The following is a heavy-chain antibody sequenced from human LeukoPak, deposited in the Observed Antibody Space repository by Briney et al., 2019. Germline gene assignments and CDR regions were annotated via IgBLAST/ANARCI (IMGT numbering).Heavy chain of an antibody. Sequence: GGSLRLSCAASGFTFSSYEMNWVRQAPGKGLEWVSSISSSSSYIYYADSVKGRFTISRDNAKNSLYLQMNSLRAEDTAVYYCASDYGLYCGGDCYLDYWGQGTLVTVSS. J-gene: IGHJ4*02. V-gene: IGHV3-21*01. CDR1: GFTFSSYE. CDR3: ASDYGLYCGGDCYLDY. CDR2: ISSSSSYI. D-gene: IGHD2-21*02.